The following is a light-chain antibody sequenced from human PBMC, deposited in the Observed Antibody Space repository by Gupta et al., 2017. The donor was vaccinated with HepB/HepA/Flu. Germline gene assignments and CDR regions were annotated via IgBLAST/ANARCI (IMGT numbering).Light chain of an antibody. V-gene: IGKV3-11*01. Sequence: EIVLTQSPAALSLSPGERATLSCRASQSVSSYLAWYQQKPGQAPRLLIYDASNRATGIPARFSGSGSGTDFTLTISILEPDDFAVYYCQQRSSWVTFGQGTRLEIK. CDR3: QQRSSWVT. J-gene: IGKJ5*01. CDR1: QSVSSY. CDR2: DAS.